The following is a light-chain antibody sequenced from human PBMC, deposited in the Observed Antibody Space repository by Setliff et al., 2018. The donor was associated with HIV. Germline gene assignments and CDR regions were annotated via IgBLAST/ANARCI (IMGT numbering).Light chain of an antibody. CDR3: QVWDSTTNHVV. J-gene: IGLJ2*01. CDR2: DDG. Sequence: SYELTQPPSVSVAPGETARVTCGGNKIGRKSVHWYQQKPGQAPLLAVYDDGDRPSGIPERFSGSKSGNTATLSISTVEAGDEADYFCQVWDSTTNHVVFGGGTQLTVL. V-gene: IGLV3-21*01. CDR1: KIGRKS.